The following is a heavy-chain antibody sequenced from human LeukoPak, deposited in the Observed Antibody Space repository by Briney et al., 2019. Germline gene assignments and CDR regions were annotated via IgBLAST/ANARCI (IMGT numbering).Heavy chain of an antibody. CDR2: LSGTGGDP. CDR3: ARVSSSGYYPAHYFDY. Sequence: PGGSLRLSCAASGFIFSSYAMSWVRQAPGKGLEWVSSLSGTGGDPYYAGSVKGRFTISRDNSKDTLYLQMNSLRAEDTAVYYCARVSSSGYYPAHYFDYWGQGTLVTVSS. D-gene: IGHD3-22*01. V-gene: IGHV3-23*01. CDR1: GFIFSSYA. J-gene: IGHJ4*02.